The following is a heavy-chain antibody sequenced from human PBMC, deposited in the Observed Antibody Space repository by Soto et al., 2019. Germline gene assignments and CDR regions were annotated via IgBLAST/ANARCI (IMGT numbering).Heavy chain of an antibody. V-gene: IGHV3-72*01. CDR1: GFTFSDHY. CDR2: SRNRVNSHTT. D-gene: IGHD1-26*01. Sequence: EVQLVESGGGLVQPGGSLRLSSAASGFTFSDHYMDSVRQAPGKGLEWVARSRNRVNSHTTEYAASVKGRFTISRDESKSSLYLQMNSLTIEDTAVYYCTRGLLGGAPSYTFHGMDVWGQGTTVTVSS. CDR3: TRGLLGGAPSYTFHGMDV. J-gene: IGHJ6*01.